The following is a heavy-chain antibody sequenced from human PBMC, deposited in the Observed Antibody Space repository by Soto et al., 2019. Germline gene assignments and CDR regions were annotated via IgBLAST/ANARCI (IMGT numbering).Heavy chain of an antibody. V-gene: IGHV3-30-3*01. Sequence: QVQLVESGGGVVQPGRSLRLSCAASGFTFSSYAMHWVRQAPGKGLEWVAVISYDGSNKYYADSVKGRFTISRDNSKNTLYLQMNSLRAEDTAVYYCASIRSEDYYYGMDVWGQWTTVTVSS. CDR1: GFTFSSYA. CDR3: ASIRSEDYYYGMDV. J-gene: IGHJ6*02. CDR2: ISYDGSNK.